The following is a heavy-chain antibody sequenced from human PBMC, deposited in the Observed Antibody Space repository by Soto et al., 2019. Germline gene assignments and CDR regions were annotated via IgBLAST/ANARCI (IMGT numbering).Heavy chain of an antibody. J-gene: IGHJ4*02. Sequence: ASVKVSCKASGYTFTSYGISWVRQAPGQGLEWMGWISAYNGNTNYAQKLQGRVTMTTDTSTSTAYMELRSLRSDDTAVYYCARGELRGDFWSGYYNTGPFDYWGQGTLVTVSS. D-gene: IGHD3-3*01. CDR1: GYTFTSYG. CDR3: ARGELRGDFWSGYYNTGPFDY. V-gene: IGHV1-18*01. CDR2: ISAYNGNT.